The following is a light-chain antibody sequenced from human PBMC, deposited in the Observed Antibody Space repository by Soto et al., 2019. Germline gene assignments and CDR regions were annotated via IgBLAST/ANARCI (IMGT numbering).Light chain of an antibody. CDR3: QTWGTGIWV. V-gene: IGLV4-69*01. CDR2: LNSDGSH. CDR1: SGHSSYA. J-gene: IGLJ3*02. Sequence: QLVLTQSPSASASLGASVRLTCTLSSGHSSYAIAWHQQQPEKGPRYLMKLNSDGSHNTGDGIPDRFSGSSSGAERYLTISRLQSEDEADYYCQTWGTGIWVFGGGTQLTVL.